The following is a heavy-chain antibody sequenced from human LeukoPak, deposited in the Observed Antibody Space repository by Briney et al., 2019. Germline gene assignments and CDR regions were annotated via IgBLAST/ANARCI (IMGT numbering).Heavy chain of an antibody. V-gene: IGHV3-30*04. CDR2: ISYDGSNK. J-gene: IGHJ4*02. D-gene: IGHD3-16*01. CDR1: GCTFSSYA. Sequence: GGSLRLSCAASGCTFSSYAMHWVRQPPGKGLEWVAVISYDGSNKYYADSVKGRFKISRDNSKNTLYLQMNSLRAEDTAVYYCAKIPQVATYTVPNFDFWGQGTLVTVSS. CDR3: AKIPQVATYTVPNFDF.